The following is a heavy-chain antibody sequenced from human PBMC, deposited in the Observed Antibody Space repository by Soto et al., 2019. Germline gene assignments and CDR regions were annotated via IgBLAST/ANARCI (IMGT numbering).Heavy chain of an antibody. Sequence: QVHLVQSGPEVKMPGASVKVSCKTSGYTFTAYGLAWLRQAPGQRAEWMGWVSTNNADTNYAQKFQGRVTMTTDRSTTTTYMELRSPRSDDTAVYYCARELNTDSSAYYAFAYWGQGTLVTVSS. CDR2: VSTNNADT. V-gene: IGHV1-18*01. D-gene: IGHD3-22*01. CDR1: GYTFTAYG. CDR3: ARELNTDSSAYYAFAY. J-gene: IGHJ4*02.